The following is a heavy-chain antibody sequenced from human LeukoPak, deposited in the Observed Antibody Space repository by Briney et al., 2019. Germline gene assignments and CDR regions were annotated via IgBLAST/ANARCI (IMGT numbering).Heavy chain of an antibody. CDR1: GFTFSSYA. J-gene: IGHJ4*02. V-gene: IGHV3-64*02. CDR2: ISSNGGST. D-gene: IGHD6-13*01. CDR3: ARGPRSSPTEYFDY. Sequence: PGGSLRLSCAASGFTFSSYAMHWLRQAPGKGLQYVSAISSNGGSTYYADSVRGRFTISRDNSENTLYLQMGSLRAEDMAVYYCARGPRSSPTEYFDYWGQGTLVTVSS.